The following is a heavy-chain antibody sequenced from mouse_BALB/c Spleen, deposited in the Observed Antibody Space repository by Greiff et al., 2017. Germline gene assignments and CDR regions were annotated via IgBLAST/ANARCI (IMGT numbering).Heavy chain of an antibody. J-gene: IGHJ1*01. CDR2: ISYDGSN. Sequence: EVKLQESGPGLVKPSQSLSLTCSVTGYSITSGYYWNWIRQFPGNKLEWMGYISYDGSNNYNPSLKNRISITRDTSKNQFFLKLNSVTTEDTATYYCARDYGNCVWYFDVWGAGTTVTVSS. CDR1: GYSITSGYY. CDR3: ARDYGNCVWYFDV. D-gene: IGHD1-1*01. V-gene: IGHV3-6*02.